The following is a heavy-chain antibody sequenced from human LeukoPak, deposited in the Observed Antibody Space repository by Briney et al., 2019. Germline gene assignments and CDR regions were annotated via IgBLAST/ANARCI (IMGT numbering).Heavy chain of an antibody. J-gene: IGHJ4*02. D-gene: IGHD7-27*01. V-gene: IGHV3-30-3*01. CDR2: ISYDGSNK. CDR3: AKDILGWTFDS. CDR1: GFTFSSYA. Sequence: GRSLGLSCAASGFTFSSYAMHWVRQAPGKGLEWVAVISYDGSNKYYADSVKGRFTISRDNSKNTLYLQMSSLGVEDTAIYYCAKDILGWTFDSWGQGILVTVSS.